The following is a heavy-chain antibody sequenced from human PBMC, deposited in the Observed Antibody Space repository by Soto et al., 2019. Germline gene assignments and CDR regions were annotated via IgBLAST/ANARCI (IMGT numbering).Heavy chain of an antibody. CDR2: MSYDGRNK. CDR1: GFTFTIYA. V-gene: IGHV3-30-3*01. CDR3: ARSGVAMSYHYCHGMDV. J-gene: IGHJ6*02. Sequence: GGSLRLSCAASGFTFTIYAIHWVRQAPGKGLEWVAVMSYDGRNKYYADSVKGRFTISRDTSENTLHLQMNSLRTEDTALYYCARSGVAMSYHYCHGMDVWRQRTTVTVSS. D-gene: IGHD2-21*01.